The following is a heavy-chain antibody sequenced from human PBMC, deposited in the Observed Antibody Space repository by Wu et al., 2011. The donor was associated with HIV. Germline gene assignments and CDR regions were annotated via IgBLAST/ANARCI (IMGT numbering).Heavy chain of an antibody. CDR3: AREWRPQNVAAAATCDY. D-gene: IGHD6-13*01. V-gene: IGHV1-2*02. CDR1: GYTFTGYD. CDR2: INPNSGGT. J-gene: IGHJ4*02. Sequence: QEQLLQSGAEVKKPGASVKVSCKASGYTFTGYDIHWVRQAPGQGLEWLGWINPNSGGTNYAQEFQGRVTMTRDTSISTVYMELSRVRSDDTAVYYCAREWRPQNVAAAATCDYWGQGTLVTVSS.